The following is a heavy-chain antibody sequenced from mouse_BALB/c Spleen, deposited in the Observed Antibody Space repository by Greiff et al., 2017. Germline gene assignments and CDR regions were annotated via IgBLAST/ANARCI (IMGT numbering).Heavy chain of an antibody. Sequence: EVMLVESGGGLVQPGGSRKLSCAASGFTFSSFGMHWVRQAPEKGLEWVAYISSGSSTIYYADTVKGRFTISRDNPKNTLFLQMTSLRSEDTAMYYCARSGMITTKGAFAYWGQGTLVTVSA. CDR1: GFTFSSFG. J-gene: IGHJ3*01. D-gene: IGHD2-4*01. CDR3: ARSGMITTKGAFAY. V-gene: IGHV5-17*02. CDR2: ISSGSSTI.